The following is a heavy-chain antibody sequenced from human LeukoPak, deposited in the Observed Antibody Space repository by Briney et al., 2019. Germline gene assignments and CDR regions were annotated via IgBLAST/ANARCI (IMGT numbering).Heavy chain of an antibody. CDR3: ARITGTTRDAFDI. CDR2: IYYSGST. V-gene: IGHV4-59*08. CDR1: GGSISSYY. J-gene: IGHJ3*02. Sequence: SETLSLTCTVSGGSISSYYWSWIRQPPGKGLEWIGYIYYSGSTNYNPSLKGRVTISVDTSKNQFSLKLSSVTAADTAVYYCARITGTTRDAFDIWGQGTMVTVSS. D-gene: IGHD1-7*01.